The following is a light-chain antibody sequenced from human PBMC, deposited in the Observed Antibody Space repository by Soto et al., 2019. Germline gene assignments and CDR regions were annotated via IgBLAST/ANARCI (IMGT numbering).Light chain of an antibody. J-gene: IGKJ1*01. CDR2: GAS. Sequence: EIVMTQSPATLSVSPGERATLSCRATQSLSGNLAWYQQKPGQAPRLLIYGASVRATGIPAWFSGSGSGTEFTLTISSLLPEDFAVYCCQQYNDWPRTVGQGTKV. CDR3: QQYNDWPRT. CDR1: QSLSGN. V-gene: IGKV3-15*01.